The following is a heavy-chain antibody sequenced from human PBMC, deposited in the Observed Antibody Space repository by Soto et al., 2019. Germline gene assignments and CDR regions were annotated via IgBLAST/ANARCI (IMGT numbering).Heavy chain of an antibody. D-gene: IGHD3-3*01. CDR1: GGSISSSSYY. CDR3: ARTIFGVVAHDAFDI. J-gene: IGHJ3*02. CDR2: IYYSGST. V-gene: IGHV4-39*01. Sequence: SETLSLTCTVSGGSISSSSYYWGWIRQPPGKGLEWIGSIYYSGSTYYNPSLKSRVTISVDTSKNQFSLKLSSVTAADTAVYYCARTIFGVVAHDAFDIWGQGTMVT.